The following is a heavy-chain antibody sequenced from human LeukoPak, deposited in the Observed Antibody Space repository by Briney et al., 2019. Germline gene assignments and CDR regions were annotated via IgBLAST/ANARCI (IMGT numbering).Heavy chain of an antibody. CDR3: AKQEYSGYDFEVARGQIDY. D-gene: IGHD5-12*01. J-gene: IGHJ4*02. Sequence: GGSLRLFCAASGFTFSSYGMHWVRQAPGKGLEWVAVISYDGSNKYYADSVKGRFTISRDNSKNTLSLQMSSLRAEDTAVYYCAKQEYSGYDFEVARGQIDYWGQGTLVTVSS. CDR2: ISYDGSNK. CDR1: GFTFSSYG. V-gene: IGHV3-30*18.